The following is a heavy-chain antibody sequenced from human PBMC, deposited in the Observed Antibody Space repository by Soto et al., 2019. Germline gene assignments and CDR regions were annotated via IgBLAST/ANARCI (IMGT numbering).Heavy chain of an antibody. CDR3: ARLSWSTHYFDY. D-gene: IGHD6-13*01. Sequence: SETLSLTCAVYGGSFSGYYWSWIRQPPGKGLEWIGEINHSGGTNYNPSLKSRVTISVDTSKNQFSLKLSSVTAADTAVYYCARLSWSTHYFDYWGQGTLVTVSS. CDR1: GGSFSGYY. CDR2: INHSGGT. J-gene: IGHJ4*02. V-gene: IGHV4-34*01.